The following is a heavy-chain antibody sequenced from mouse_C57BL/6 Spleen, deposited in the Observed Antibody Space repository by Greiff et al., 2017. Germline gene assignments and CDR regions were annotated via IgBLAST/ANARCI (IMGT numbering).Heavy chain of an antibody. V-gene: IGHV1-50*01. CDR2: IDPSDSYT. J-gene: IGHJ4*01. CDR3: ARWRDGSSSL. CDR1: GYTFTSYW. Sequence: VQLQQPGAELVKPGASVKLSCKASGYTFTSYWMQWVKQRPGQGLEWIGEIDPSDSYTNYNQKFKGKATLTVDTSSSTAYMQLSSLTSEDSAVYYCARWRDGSSSLWGQGTSVTVSS. D-gene: IGHD1-1*01.